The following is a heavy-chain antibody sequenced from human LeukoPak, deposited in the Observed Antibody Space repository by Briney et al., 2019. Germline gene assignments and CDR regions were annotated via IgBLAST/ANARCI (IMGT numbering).Heavy chain of an antibody. CDR3: ARGTDHYENYYYYMDV. CDR1: GYTFTSYG. J-gene: IGHJ6*03. Sequence: ASVKVSCKASGYTFTSYGISWVRQAPGQGLEWMGRISAYNGNTNYAQKLQGRVTMTTDTSTSTAYMELRSLRSDDTAVYYCARGTDHYENYYYYMDVWGKGTTVTVSS. D-gene: IGHD3-3*01. V-gene: IGHV1-18*01. CDR2: ISAYNGNT.